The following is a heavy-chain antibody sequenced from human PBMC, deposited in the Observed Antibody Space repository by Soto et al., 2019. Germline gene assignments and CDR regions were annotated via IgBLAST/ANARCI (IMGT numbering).Heavy chain of an antibody. J-gene: IGHJ4*02. V-gene: IGHV1-69*13. CDR1: GGTFSSYA. CDR3: ATQSYYVWGSYRPYYFDY. Sequence: GPSVKVSCKASGGTFSSYAISWVRQAPGQGLEWMGGIIPIFGTANYAQKFQGRVTITADESTSTAYMELSSLRSEDTAVYYCATQSYYVWGSYRPYYFDYWGQGTLVTVSS. CDR2: IIPIFGTA. D-gene: IGHD3-16*02.